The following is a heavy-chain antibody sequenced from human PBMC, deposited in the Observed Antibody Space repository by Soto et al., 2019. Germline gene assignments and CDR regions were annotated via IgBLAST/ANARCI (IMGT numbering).Heavy chain of an antibody. CDR2: ISSSGSSK. CDR1: GFIFSDYS. Sequence: VQLVESGGGLVQPGGSLRLSCAASGFIFSDYSMNWVRQAPGKGLEWVSYISSSGSSKYYAASVKGRFTISRDSAKKALSLQMNSLRAEDTAGYCWARDSTPMDFWGQGTLVTVSS. CDR3: ARDSTPMDF. V-gene: IGHV3-48*01. J-gene: IGHJ4*02.